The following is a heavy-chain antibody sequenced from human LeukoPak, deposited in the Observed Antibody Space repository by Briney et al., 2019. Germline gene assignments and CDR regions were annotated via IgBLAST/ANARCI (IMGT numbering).Heavy chain of an antibody. CDR1: GFTVSSNY. D-gene: IGHD6-13*01. CDR2: IYSGGST. V-gene: IGHV3-53*01. J-gene: IGHJ6*03. CDR3: ARGAAAGRYYYYYMDV. Sequence: GGSLRLSCAASGFTVSSNYMSWVRQAPGKGLEWVSVIYSGGSTYYADSVKGRFTISRDNSKHTLYLQMNSLRAEDTAVYYCARGAAAGRYYYYYMDVWGKGTTVTVSS.